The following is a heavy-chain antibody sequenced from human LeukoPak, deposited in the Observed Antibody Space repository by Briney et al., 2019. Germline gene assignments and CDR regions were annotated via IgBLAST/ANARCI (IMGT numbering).Heavy chain of an antibody. CDR1: GYSISSGYY. Sequence: SETLSLTCAVSGYSISSGYYWGWIRQPPGKGLEWIGNIYHSGSTYYNPSLKSRVTISADTSKNQFSLKLSSVTAADTAVYYCARLPHLSSGWFDPWGQGTLVTVSS. CDR2: IYHSGST. D-gene: IGHD6-19*01. CDR3: ARLPHLSSGWFDP. V-gene: IGHV4-38-2*01. J-gene: IGHJ5*02.